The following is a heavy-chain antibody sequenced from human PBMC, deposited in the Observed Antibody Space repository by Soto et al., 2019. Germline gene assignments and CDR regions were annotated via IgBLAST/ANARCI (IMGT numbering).Heavy chain of an antibody. V-gene: IGHV3-73*02. CDR1: GFTFSGFA. Sequence: EVQLVESGGGLVQPGGSLKLSCGASGFTFSGFAMHWVRQASGKGLEWVGRIRSKANSYATAYAASVKGRFTISRDNSKNTLYLQMNSLRAEDTAVYYCAKDGLRFLEWLSYFDYWGQGTLVTVSS. CDR2: IRSKANSYAT. J-gene: IGHJ4*02. D-gene: IGHD3-3*01. CDR3: AKDGLRFLEWLSYFDY.